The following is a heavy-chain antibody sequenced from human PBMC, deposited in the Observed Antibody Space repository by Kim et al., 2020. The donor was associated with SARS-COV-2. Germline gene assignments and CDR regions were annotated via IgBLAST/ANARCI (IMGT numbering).Heavy chain of an antibody. J-gene: IGHJ6*02. Sequence: SPSFQGQVPISADKSISTAYLQWSSLKASDTAMYYCARRHGPYYYYGMDVWGQGTTVTVSS. V-gene: IGHV5-51*01. CDR3: ARRHGPYYYYGMDV.